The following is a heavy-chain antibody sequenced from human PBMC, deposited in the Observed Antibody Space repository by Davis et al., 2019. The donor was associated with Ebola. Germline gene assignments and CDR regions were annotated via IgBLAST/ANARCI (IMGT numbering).Heavy chain of an antibody. CDR2: IYYTGST. CDR3: ACQGGESTRSQSYYYYMDV. Sequence: PSETLSLTCAVSGASVSSGSSYWSWIRQLPGKKLEWIGDIYYTGSTNYNPSLKSRVIVSLDKSQNQFSLKLTSVTAADAAVYYCACQGGESTRSQSYYYYMDVWGKGIMVSVSS. V-gene: IGHV4-61*01. J-gene: IGHJ6*03. CDR1: GASVSSGSSY. D-gene: IGHD3-16*01.